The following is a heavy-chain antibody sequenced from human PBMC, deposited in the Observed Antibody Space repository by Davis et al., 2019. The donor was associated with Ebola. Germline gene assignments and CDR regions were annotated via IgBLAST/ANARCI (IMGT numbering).Heavy chain of an antibody. J-gene: IGHJ4*02. CDR2: INPNSGAT. Sequence: ASVKVSCKASGYTFTDYNIHWVRQAPGQGLEWMGWINPNSGATNYAQRFRGRVTMTGDTSITTTYMELNRLTSDDTAFYYCARKSGDLDSWGQGTLVTVSS. CDR3: ARKSGDLDS. D-gene: IGHD1-26*01. CDR1: GYTFTDYN. V-gene: IGHV1-2*02.